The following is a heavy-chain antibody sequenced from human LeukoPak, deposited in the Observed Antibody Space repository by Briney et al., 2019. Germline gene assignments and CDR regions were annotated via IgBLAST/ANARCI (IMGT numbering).Heavy chain of an antibody. V-gene: IGHV4-34*01. CDR2: INHSGST. D-gene: IGHD2-2*02. Sequence: SETLSLTCAVYGGSFSGYYWSWIRQPPGKGLEWIGEINHSGSTNYNPSLKSRVTISVDTSKNQFSLKLSSVTAADTAVYYCARGTVRDIVVVPAVIRRGRGWFGPWGQGTLVTVSS. CDR1: GGSFSGYY. J-gene: IGHJ5*02. CDR3: ARGTVRDIVVVPAVIRRGRGWFGP.